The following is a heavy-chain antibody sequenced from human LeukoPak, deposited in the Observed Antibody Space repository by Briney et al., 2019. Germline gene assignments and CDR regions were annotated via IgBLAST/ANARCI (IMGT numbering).Heavy chain of an antibody. J-gene: IGHJ3*02. CDR2: IHNSGST. Sequence: PETLSLTCTVSGGSVSSYYWSWIRQPPGEGLEWIAYIHNSGSTNYNPSLKSRATISVDTSKNQFSLNLSSVTAADTAMYYCVRDWEGFNFDIWGQGTVVTVSS. V-gene: IGHV4-59*02. CDR1: GGSVSSYY. CDR3: VRDWEGFNFDI. D-gene: IGHD1-26*01.